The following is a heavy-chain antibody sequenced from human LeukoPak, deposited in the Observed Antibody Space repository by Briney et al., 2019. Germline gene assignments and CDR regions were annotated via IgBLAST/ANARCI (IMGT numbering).Heavy chain of an antibody. CDR1: GYTFTSYD. D-gene: IGHD3-10*01. CDR2: MNPNSGNT. CDR3: ARRPPITMVRGVVSDY. Sequence: GASVKVSCKASGYTFTSYDISWVRQATGQGLEWMGWMNPNSGNTGYAQKFQGRVTMTRNTSISTAYMELSSLRSEDTAVYYCARRPPITMVRGVVSDYWGQGTLVTVSS. J-gene: IGHJ4*02. V-gene: IGHV1-8*01.